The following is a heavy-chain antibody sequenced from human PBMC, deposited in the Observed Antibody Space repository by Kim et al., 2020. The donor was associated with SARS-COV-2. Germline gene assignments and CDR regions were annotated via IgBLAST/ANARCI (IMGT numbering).Heavy chain of an antibody. CDR2: IIPILGIA. Sequence: SVKVSCKASGGSFSSYAISWVRQAPGQGLEWMGRIIPILGIANYAQKFQGRVTITADKSTSTAYMELSSLRSEDTAVYYCASPEEITMIGDDAFDIWGQGTMVTVSS. CDR3: ASPEEITMIGDDAFDI. V-gene: IGHV1-69*04. J-gene: IGHJ3*02. CDR1: GGSFSSYA. D-gene: IGHD3-22*01.